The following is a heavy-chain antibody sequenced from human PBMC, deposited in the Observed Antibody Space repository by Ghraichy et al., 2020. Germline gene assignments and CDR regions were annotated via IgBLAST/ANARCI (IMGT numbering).Heavy chain of an antibody. D-gene: IGHD2-8*01. CDR1: GFTFSTYS. V-gene: IGHV3-48*02. CDR2: ITDSSSTI. J-gene: IGHJ3*02. CDR3: ARMFCTNGVCYDAFDI. Sequence: SCAASGFTFSTYSMNWVRQAPGKGLEWVSYITDSSSTITYADSVKGRFTISRDNARNSLYLQMNSLRDEDTAVYYCARMFCTNGVCYDAFDIWGQGTMVTVSS.